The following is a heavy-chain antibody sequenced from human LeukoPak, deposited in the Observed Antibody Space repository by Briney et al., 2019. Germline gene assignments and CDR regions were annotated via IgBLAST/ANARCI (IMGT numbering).Heavy chain of an antibody. J-gene: IGHJ4*02. CDR2: IYTSGST. D-gene: IGHD3-22*01. CDR1: GGSISSGSYY. CDR3: ARATPFYYDSSGFMNQDY. Sequence: SETLSLTCTVSGGSISSGSYYWSWIRQPAGKGLEWIGRIYTSGSTNCNPSLKSRVTISVDTSKNQFSLKLSSVTAADTAVYYCARATPFYYDSSGFMNQDYWGQGTLVTVSS. V-gene: IGHV4-61*02.